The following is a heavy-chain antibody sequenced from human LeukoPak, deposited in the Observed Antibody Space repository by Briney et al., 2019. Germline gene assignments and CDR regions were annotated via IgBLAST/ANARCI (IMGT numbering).Heavy chain of an antibody. D-gene: IGHD6-6*01. V-gene: IGHV6-1*01. CDR2: TYYRSKWYN. CDR1: GDSVSSNSAA. CDR3: ARARGIAARPWGLDYYYYYYMDV. J-gene: IGHJ6*03. Sequence: SQTLSLTCAISGDSVSSNSAAWNWIRQSPSRGLEWLGRTYYRSKWYNDYAVSVKSRITINSDTSKNQFSLQLSSVTAADTAVYYCARARGIAARPWGLDYYYYYYMDVWGKGTTVTVSS.